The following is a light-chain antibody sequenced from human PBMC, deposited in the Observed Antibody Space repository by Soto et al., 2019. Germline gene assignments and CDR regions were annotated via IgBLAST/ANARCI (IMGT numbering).Light chain of an antibody. CDR2: TAS. J-gene: IGKJ4*01. CDR3: QQLNSYPLT. Sequence: DVQLTQSPSFLSASVGDRLTITCRARQGINSYLAWYQQKPGKAPQLLIYTASTLQSGVPSRFSGSASGTEFTLTISSLQPEDFATYYCQQLNSYPLTFGGGTKVEI. CDR1: QGINSY. V-gene: IGKV1-9*01.